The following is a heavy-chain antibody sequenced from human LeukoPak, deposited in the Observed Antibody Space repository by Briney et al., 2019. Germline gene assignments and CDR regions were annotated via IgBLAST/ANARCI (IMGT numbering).Heavy chain of an antibody. CDR1: GFTLSNYA. D-gene: IGHD3-16*01. Sequence: GGSLSLSCAASGFTLSNYAMNRVRQAPGKGLEWVSAIDSGGGTYYADSVKGRFTISRDNSKNTLYLQLNSLRAEDTAVYYCAKGPQGDWGQGALVTVPS. CDR2: IDSGGGT. CDR3: AKGPQGD. V-gene: IGHV3-23*01. J-gene: IGHJ4*02.